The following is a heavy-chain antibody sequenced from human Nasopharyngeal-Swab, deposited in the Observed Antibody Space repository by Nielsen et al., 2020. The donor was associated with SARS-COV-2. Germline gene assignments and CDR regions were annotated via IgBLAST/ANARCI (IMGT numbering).Heavy chain of an antibody. CDR3: AADLQTTMAHWYFDL. CDR1: GFTFTSSA. D-gene: IGHD1/OR15-1a*01. V-gene: IGHV1-58*01. Sequence: SVTVSCKASGFTFTSSAVQWVRQARGQRLEWIGWIVVGSGYTNYAQKFQERVTITRDMSTSTAYMEVSSLRSEDTAVYFCAADLQTTMAHWYFDLWGRGTLVTVSS. J-gene: IGHJ2*01. CDR2: IVVGSGYT.